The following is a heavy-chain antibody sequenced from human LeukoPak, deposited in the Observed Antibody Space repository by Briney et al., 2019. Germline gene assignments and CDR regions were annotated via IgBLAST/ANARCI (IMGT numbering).Heavy chain of an antibody. CDR3: ARSAYGSGSPIDY. J-gene: IGHJ4*02. Sequence: GASVKVSCKASGYTFTSYAMHWVRQAPGQRLEWMGWINAGNGNTKYSQEFQGRVTITRDTSASTAYVELSSLRSEDMAVYYCARSAYGSGSPIDYWGQGTLVTVSS. V-gene: IGHV1-3*03. CDR1: GYTFTSYA. CDR2: INAGNGNT. D-gene: IGHD3-10*01.